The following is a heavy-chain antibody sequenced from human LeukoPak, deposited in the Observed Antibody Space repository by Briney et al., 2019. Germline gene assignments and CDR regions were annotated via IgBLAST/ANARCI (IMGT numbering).Heavy chain of an antibody. CDR3: ARDNHDYVWGSYRPTDY. J-gene: IGHJ4*02. D-gene: IGHD3-16*02. CDR2: ISSSSSYI. Sequence: GGSLRLSCAASGFTFSSYAMSWVRQAPGKGLEWVSSISSSSSYIYYADSVKGRFTISRDNAKNSLYLQMNSLRAEDTAVYYCARDNHDYVWGSYRPTDYWGQGTLVTVSS. CDR1: GFTFSSYA. V-gene: IGHV3-21*01.